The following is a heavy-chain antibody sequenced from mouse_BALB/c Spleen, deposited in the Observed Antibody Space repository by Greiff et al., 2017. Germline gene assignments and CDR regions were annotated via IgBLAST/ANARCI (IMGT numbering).Heavy chain of an antibody. J-gene: IGHJ4*01. CDR2: IRNKANGYTT. Sequence: DVMLVESGGGLVQPGGSLRLSCATSGFTFTDYYMSWVRQPPGKALEWLGFIRNKANGYTTEYSASVKGRFTISRDNSQSILYLQMNTLRAEDSATYYCARDPFPYYYAMDYWGQGTSVTVSS. V-gene: IGHV7-3*02. CDR1: GFTFTDYY. CDR3: ARDPFPYYYAMDY.